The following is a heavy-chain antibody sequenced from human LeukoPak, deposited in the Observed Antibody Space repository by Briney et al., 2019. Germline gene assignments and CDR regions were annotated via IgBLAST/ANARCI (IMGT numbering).Heavy chain of an antibody. Sequence: GESLKISCQASGYTFTNSWIGWVRQMPGKGLEWMGIIYPPDSDTRYSPSFQGHVTISADKSISTAYLQWSSLKASDTAMYYCARLPRGSYWFDPWGQGTLVTVSS. CDR2: IYPPDSDT. CDR3: ARLPRGSYWFDP. V-gene: IGHV5-51*01. CDR1: GYTFTNSW. D-gene: IGHD3-10*01. J-gene: IGHJ5*02.